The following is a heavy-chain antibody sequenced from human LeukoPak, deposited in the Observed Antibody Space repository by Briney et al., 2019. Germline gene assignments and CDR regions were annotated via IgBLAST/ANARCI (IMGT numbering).Heavy chain of an antibody. CDR2: MNPNSGNT. CDR1: GYTFTSYD. V-gene: IGHV1-8*01. D-gene: IGHD3-16*01. J-gene: IGHJ3*02. CDR3: ARAITFGGAAHDAFDI. Sequence: ASVKVSCKASGYTFTSYDINWVRPATGQGLEWMGWMNPNSGNTGYAQKFQGRVTMTRNTSISTAYMELSSLRSEDTAVYYCARAITFGGAAHDAFDIWGQGTMVTVSS.